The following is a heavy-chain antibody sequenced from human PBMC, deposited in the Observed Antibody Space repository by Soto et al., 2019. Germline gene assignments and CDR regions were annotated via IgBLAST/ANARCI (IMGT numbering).Heavy chain of an antibody. J-gene: IGHJ4*02. CDR1: GYTFTSYA. CDR3: ARGRWYSSSWYYFDY. Sequence: ASVKVSCKASGYTFTSYAMHWVRQAPGQRLEWMGWINAGNGNTKYSQKFQGRVTITRNTSASTAYMELSSLRSEDTAVYYCARGRWYSSSWYYFDYWGQGTLVNVSS. D-gene: IGHD6-13*01. CDR2: INAGNGNT. V-gene: IGHV1-3*01.